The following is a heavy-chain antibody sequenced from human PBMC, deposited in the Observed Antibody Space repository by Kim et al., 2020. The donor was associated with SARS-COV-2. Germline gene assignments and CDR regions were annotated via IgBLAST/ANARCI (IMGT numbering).Heavy chain of an antibody. D-gene: IGHD6-13*01. CDR3: AREMAAAAGY. V-gene: IGHV1-2*02. J-gene: IGHJ4*02. Sequence: TNYAQKFQGRVTMTRDTSISTAYMELSRLRSDDTAVYYCAREMAAAAGYWGQGTLVTVSS. CDR2: T.